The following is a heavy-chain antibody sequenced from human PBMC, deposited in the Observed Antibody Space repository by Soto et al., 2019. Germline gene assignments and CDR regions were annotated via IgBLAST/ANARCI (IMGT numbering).Heavy chain of an antibody. CDR1: GGSISSSSYY. J-gene: IGHJ4*02. D-gene: IGHD2-2*01. CDR2: IYYSGST. Sequence: QLQLQESGPGLVKPSETLSLTCTVSGGSISSSSYYWGWIRQPPGKGLEWIGSIYYSGSTYYNPSLKSRVTISVDTSKNQFSLKLSSVTAADTAVYYCARAPIPATASPFDYWGQGTLVTVSS. CDR3: ARAPIPATASPFDY. V-gene: IGHV4-39*01.